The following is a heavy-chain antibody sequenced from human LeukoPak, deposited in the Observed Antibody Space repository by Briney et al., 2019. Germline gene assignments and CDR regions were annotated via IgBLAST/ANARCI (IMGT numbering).Heavy chain of an antibody. Sequence: GGSLRLSCAASGFTFSSYEMNWVRQAPGKGLEWVSAVSGSGSYTYYADSVKGRFTISRDNSKNTLYLQMNSLRAEDTAIYYCASAYDFWSGHYTGGGATYWGQGTLVTVSS. CDR2: VSGSGSYT. CDR1: GFTFSSYE. D-gene: IGHD3-3*01. V-gene: IGHV3-23*01. J-gene: IGHJ4*02. CDR3: ASAYDFWSGHYTGGGATY.